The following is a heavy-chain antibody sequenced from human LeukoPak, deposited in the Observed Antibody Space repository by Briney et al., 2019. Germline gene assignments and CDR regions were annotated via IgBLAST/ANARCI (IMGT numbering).Heavy chain of an antibody. J-gene: IGHJ3*02. Sequence: PGGSLKLSCAASGFTFSGSAMHWVRQASGKGLEWVANINQDGSEKYYVDSVKGRFTISRDNAKNSLYLQMNSLRAEDTAVYYCAREGKYSSSWYFSGPDAFDIWGQGTMVTVSS. CDR2: INQDGSEK. V-gene: IGHV3-7*01. CDR3: AREGKYSSSWYFSGPDAFDI. CDR1: GFTFSGSA. D-gene: IGHD6-13*01.